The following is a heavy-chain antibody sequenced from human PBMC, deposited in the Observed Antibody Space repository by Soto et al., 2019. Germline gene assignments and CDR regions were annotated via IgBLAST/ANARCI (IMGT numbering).Heavy chain of an antibody. V-gene: IGHV4-34*01. CDR1: GGSFSGYY. J-gene: IGHJ4*02. CDR2: INHSGST. CDR3: AREGYSSGWFDY. D-gene: IGHD6-19*01. Sequence: QVQLQQWGAGLLKPSETLSLTCAVYGGSFSGYYWSWIRQPPGKGLAWIGEINHSGSTNYNPSLKSRVTISVDTSTNQFSRKLSSVTAADTAVYYWAREGYSSGWFDYGGQGTLVTVSA.